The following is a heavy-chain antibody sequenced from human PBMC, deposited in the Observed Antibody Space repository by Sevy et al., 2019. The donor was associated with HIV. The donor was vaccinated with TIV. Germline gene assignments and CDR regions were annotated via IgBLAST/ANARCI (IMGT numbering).Heavy chain of an antibody. J-gene: IGHJ4*02. CDR2: IYFTGNT. Sequence: SETLSLTCSVSGGSISSYFWTWVRQSPGKGLEWIGNIYFTGNTDYSPPLKSRVTLSLGTSKSQFSLTLKSVTAADTAINFCARDSTTRPRVLDYWGQGTLVTVSS. D-gene: IGHD1-1*01. CDR1: GGSISSYF. CDR3: ARDSTTRPRVLDY. V-gene: IGHV4-59*01.